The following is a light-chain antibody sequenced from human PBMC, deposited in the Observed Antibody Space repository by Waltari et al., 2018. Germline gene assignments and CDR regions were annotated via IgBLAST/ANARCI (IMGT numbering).Light chain of an antibody. CDR3: SLYTSSRTLV. CDR2: EVS. J-gene: IGLJ2*01. V-gene: IGLV2-18*01. CDR1: SSDVGSYNA. Sequence: QSALTQPPSVSGSPGQSVTISCTGTSSDVGSYNAFSWYQQPPGTAPKLMIYEVSNRPSGVPDRFSGSKSGNTASLTISGLQAEDEADYYCSLYTSSRTLVFGGGTKLTVL.